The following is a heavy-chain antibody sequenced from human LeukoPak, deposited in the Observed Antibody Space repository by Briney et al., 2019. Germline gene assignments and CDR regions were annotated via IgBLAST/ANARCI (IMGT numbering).Heavy chain of an antibody. V-gene: IGHV3-73*01. J-gene: IGHJ3*02. CDR2: IRSKANSYAT. D-gene: IGHD3-22*01. Sequence: GGSLRLSCVASGFNFNTHWMSWVRQASGKGLEWVGRIRSKANSYATAYAASVKGRFTISRDDSKNTAYLQMNSLKTEDTAVYYCTRQGIYYDSSLDAFDIWGQGTMVTVSS. CDR1: GFNFNTHW. CDR3: TRQGIYYDSSLDAFDI.